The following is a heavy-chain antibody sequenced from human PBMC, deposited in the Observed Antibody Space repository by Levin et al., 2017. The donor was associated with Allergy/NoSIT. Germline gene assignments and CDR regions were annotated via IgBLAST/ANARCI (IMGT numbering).Heavy chain of an antibody. Sequence: GSLRLSCIVSGGSIRGYYWTWIRQPPGKGLEWIGHIYYSGSTNYKPSLKSRVTISLDTSKNRFSLKLSSVTAADTAVYYCARGLGESSRYTWGYWGQGTLVTVSS. V-gene: IGHV4-59*01. CDR2: IYYSGST. D-gene: IGHD3-16*02. CDR1: GGSIRGYY. J-gene: IGHJ4*02. CDR3: ARGLGESSRYTWGY.